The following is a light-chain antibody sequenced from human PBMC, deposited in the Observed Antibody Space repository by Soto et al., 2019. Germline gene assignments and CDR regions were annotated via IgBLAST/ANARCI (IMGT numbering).Light chain of an antibody. CDR1: QSVRRN. V-gene: IGKV3-15*01. J-gene: IGKJ1*01. Sequence: EIVMTQSPATLSVSPGERATLSCRASQSVRRNLAWYQQKPGQAPRLLIYGASTRATGIPARFSGSGSGTELTLTISSLQSEDFAVYYCQQYNNWPPWTFGQGTKVEIK. CDR2: GAS. CDR3: QQYNNWPPWT.